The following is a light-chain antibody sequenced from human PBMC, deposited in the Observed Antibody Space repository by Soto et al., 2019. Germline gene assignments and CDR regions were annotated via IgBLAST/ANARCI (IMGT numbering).Light chain of an antibody. V-gene: IGKV3-15*01. Sequence: EIVMAQSPATLSVSPGERATLSCRASQSVSSNLAWYQQKPGQAPRLLIYAASTRATVVAPRFSGSGSGTEFTLTISSLQSEDFAVYYCQQYYKWPRTFGQGTKVEIK. CDR3: QQYYKWPRT. CDR2: AAS. CDR1: QSVSSN. J-gene: IGKJ1*01.